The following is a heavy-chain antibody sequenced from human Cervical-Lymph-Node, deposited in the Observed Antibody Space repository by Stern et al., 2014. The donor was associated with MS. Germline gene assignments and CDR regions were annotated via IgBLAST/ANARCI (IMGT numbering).Heavy chain of an antibody. J-gene: IGHJ4*02. Sequence: QAQLVQSGGGVVQPGRSLRLSCAASGFTFSYHAMHWVRQAPGKGLEWVAVISYDGSDKNDAYSVKGRFTISRDNSRNTLYLQMNSLRVDDTAVYYCARGGAVATSDYYFDYWGQGILVTVSS. CDR3: ARGGAVATSDYYFDY. V-gene: IGHV3-30*01. CDR2: ISYDGSDK. D-gene: IGHD5-12*01. CDR1: GFTFSYHA.